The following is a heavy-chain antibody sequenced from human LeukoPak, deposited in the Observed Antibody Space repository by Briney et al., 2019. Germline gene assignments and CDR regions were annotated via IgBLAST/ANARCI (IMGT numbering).Heavy chain of an antibody. CDR3: ARDGGGWHYFEY. V-gene: IGHV4-31*03. CDR1: GGSISSGGYY. Sequence: SQTLSLTCSVSGGSISSGGYYWSWIRQHPGKGLEWIGHTYDRGSTYYNPSFKSRVTISADTSKNQFSLKLSSVAAADTAVYYCARDGGGWHYFEYWGQGTRVTVSS. D-gene: IGHD6-19*01. CDR2: TYDRGST. J-gene: IGHJ4*02.